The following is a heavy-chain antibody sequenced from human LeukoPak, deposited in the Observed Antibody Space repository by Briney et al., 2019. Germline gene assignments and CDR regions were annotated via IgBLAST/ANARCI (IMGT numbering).Heavy chain of an antibody. V-gene: IGHV3-74*01. D-gene: IGHD4-17*01. CDR2: INSDGSST. Sequence: GGSLRLSCAASGFTFSSYWMHWVRHAPGKGLVWVSRINSDGSSTSYADSVKGRFTISRDNAKNTLYLQMNSLRAEDTAVYYCASGDYGDYYYYGMDVWGQGTTVTVSS. CDR3: ASGDYGDYYYYGMDV. CDR1: GFTFSSYW. J-gene: IGHJ6*02.